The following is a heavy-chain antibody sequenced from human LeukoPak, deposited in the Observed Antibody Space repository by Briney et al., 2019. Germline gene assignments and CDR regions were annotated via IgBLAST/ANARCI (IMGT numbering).Heavy chain of an antibody. J-gene: IGHJ4*02. CDR3: ASVRVPDIIDY. Sequence: SETLSLTCIVSGGSISSSNYYWGWIRQSPGKGLEWIGSIYSRGSTYYNPSLTSRVTISVDTSKNQFSLKLSSVTAADTAVYYCASVRVPDIIDYWGQGTLVTVSS. V-gene: IGHV4-39*07. CDR1: GGSISSSNYY. CDR2: IYSRGST. D-gene: IGHD6-6*01.